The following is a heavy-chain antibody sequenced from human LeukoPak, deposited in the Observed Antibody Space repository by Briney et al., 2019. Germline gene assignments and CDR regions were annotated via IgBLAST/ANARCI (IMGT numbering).Heavy chain of an antibody. D-gene: IGHD3-10*01. CDR2: ISGYNGNT. J-gene: IGHJ4*02. CDR3: ARDPAFRGAQMEY. Sequence: ASVKVTCKASGYTLTSYGFSWVRQPPAQGLEWMGWISGYNGNTNYAQNPQGRVTMTIDTSTSTAYMELRSLRSDDTAVYYCARDPAFRGAQMEYWGQGTLVTVSS. CDR1: GYTLTSYG. V-gene: IGHV1-18*01.